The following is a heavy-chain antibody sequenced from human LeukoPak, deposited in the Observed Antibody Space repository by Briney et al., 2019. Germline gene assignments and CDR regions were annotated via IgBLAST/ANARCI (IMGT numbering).Heavy chain of an antibody. CDR1: GFTLSSYN. D-gene: IGHD1-26*01. CDR2: ISSSSSYI. Sequence: KPGGSLRLSCVASGFTLSSYNMKWVRQAPGKGLEWVSSISSSSSYINYTDSVKGRFTISRDNPKNSLYLQMNSLRAEDTAVYYCARGSYHSDWGQGTLVTVSS. J-gene: IGHJ4*02. V-gene: IGHV3-21*01. CDR3: ARGSYHSD.